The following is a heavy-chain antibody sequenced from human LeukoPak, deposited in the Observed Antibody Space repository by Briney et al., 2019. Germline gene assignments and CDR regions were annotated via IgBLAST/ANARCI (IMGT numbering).Heavy chain of an antibody. J-gene: IGHJ4*02. Sequence: GGSLRLSCAASGFTFSSYGMHWVRQAPGKGLEWVAVIWYDGSNKYYADSVKGRFTISRDNSKNTLYLQMNSLRAEDTAVYYCARVRAVADLDYWGQGTLVTVSS. CDR1: GFTFSSYG. V-gene: IGHV3-33*01. CDR3: ARVRAVADLDY. CDR2: IWYDGSNK. D-gene: IGHD6-19*01.